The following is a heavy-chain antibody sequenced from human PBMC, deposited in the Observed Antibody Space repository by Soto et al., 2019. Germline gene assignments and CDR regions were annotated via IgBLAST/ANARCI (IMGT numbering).Heavy chain of an antibody. D-gene: IGHD4-4*01. CDR3: VHGQGDYNYYYYGMDV. CDR1: GFSLSTSGVH. J-gene: IGHJ6*02. V-gene: IGHV2-5*02. CDR2: IYWDDDK. Sequence: QITLEESGPTLVRPTQTLTLTCTFSGFSLSTSGVHVGWIRQPPGKALEWLALIYWDDDKRYSPFLRSRLTISKDISENQVVLTMTNMDPVDTATYYCVHGQGDYNYYYYGMDVWGQGTTVTVSS.